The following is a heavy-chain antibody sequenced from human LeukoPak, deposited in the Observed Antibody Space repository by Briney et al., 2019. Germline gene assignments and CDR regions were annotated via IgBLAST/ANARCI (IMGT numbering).Heavy chain of an antibody. CDR2: IIPIFGTA. V-gene: IGHV1-69*06. D-gene: IGHD3-10*01. CDR1: GGTFSSYA. Sequence: SVKVSCKASGGTFSSYAISWVRQAPGQGLEWMGGIIPIFGTANYAQKFRGRVTITADKSTRTAYMELSRLRSDDTAVYYCARASPTMVRGVANWFDPWGQGTLVTVSS. J-gene: IGHJ5*02. CDR3: ARASPTMVRGVANWFDP.